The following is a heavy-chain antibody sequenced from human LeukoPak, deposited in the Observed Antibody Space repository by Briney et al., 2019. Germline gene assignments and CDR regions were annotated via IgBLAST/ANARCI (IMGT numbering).Heavy chain of an antibody. CDR2: IIPIFGTA. V-gene: IGHV1-69*13. Sequence: SVKVSCKASGYTFTSYGISWVRQAPGQGLEWMGGIIPIFGTANYAQKFQGRVTITADESTSTAYMELSSLRSEDTAVYYCASPSGYYYGSGSPEYYFDYWGQGTLVTVSS. D-gene: IGHD3-10*01. CDR1: GYTFTSYG. CDR3: ASPSGYYYGSGSPEYYFDY. J-gene: IGHJ4*02.